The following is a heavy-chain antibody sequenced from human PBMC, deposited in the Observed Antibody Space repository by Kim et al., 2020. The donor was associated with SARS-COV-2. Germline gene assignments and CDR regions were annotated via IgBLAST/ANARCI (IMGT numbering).Heavy chain of an antibody. CDR2: ISGSGGST. CDR1: GFTFSSYA. Sequence: GGSLRLSCAASGFTFSSYAMSWVRQAPGKGLEWVSAISGSGGSTYYADSVKGRFTISRDNSKNTLYLQMNSLRAEDTAVYYCAKDVNYYPSLLLGYWGQGTLVTVSS. D-gene: IGHD3-10*01. CDR3: AKDVNYYPSLLLGY. J-gene: IGHJ4*02. V-gene: IGHV3-23*01.